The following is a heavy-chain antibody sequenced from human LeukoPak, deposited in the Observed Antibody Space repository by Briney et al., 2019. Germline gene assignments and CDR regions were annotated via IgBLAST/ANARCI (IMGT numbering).Heavy chain of an antibody. CDR1: GGSISSYY. D-gene: IGHD3-22*01. CDR2: ISHSGNT. J-gene: IGHJ5*02. Sequence: SETLSLTCTVSGGSISSYYWSWIRQPPGKGLEWIGYISHSGNTNYNPSLKSRVSISVNTSKNQFSLNLSSVTAADTAVYYCARDTYYYDSSGYSWGQGTLVTVSS. CDR3: ARDTYYYDSSGYS. V-gene: IGHV4-59*12.